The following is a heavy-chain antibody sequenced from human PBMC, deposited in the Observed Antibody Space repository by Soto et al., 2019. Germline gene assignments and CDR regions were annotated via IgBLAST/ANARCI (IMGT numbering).Heavy chain of an antibody. D-gene: IGHD3-22*01. CDR3: ASLGTYYDSSGYYHY. CDR2: ISGSGGST. V-gene: IGHV3-23*01. Sequence: PGGSLRLSCAASGFTFSSYAMSWVRQAPGKGLEWVSAISGSGGSTYYADSVKGRFTISRDNSKNTLYLQMNSLRAEDTAVYYCASLGTYYDSSGYYHYWGQGTLVTVSS. CDR1: GFTFSSYA. J-gene: IGHJ4*02.